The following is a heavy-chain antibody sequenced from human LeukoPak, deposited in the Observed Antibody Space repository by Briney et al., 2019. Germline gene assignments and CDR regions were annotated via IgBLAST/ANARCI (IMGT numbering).Heavy chain of an antibody. Sequence: SETLSLTCTVSGASISGSGYYWGWIRQPPGKGLEWIGSIYSSGSTYYNASLQSRVTISIETSKNQISLRLSSVTAADTAVYYCARTPFRNVYYFDYWGQGTLVTVSS. CDR3: ARTPFRNVYYFDY. CDR2: IYSSGST. J-gene: IGHJ4*02. V-gene: IGHV4-39*07. CDR1: GASISGSGYY.